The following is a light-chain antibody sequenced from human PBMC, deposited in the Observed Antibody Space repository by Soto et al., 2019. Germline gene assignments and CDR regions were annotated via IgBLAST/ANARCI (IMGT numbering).Light chain of an antibody. Sequence: QSVLTQPASVSGSPGQSITICCTGASRDVGGYNYVSWYQKNPGKAPKLMIYDVSNRPSGVSDRFSGSKSGNTASLTISGLQAEDEADYYCSSYSNSTTLYVFGTGTKVTVL. CDR1: SRDVGGYNY. V-gene: IGLV2-14*03. J-gene: IGLJ1*01. CDR3: SSYSNSTTLYV. CDR2: DVS.